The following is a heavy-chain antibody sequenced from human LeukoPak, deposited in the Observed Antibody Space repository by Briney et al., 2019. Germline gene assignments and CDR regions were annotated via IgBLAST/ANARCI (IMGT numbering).Heavy chain of an antibody. V-gene: IGHV4-30-4*01. J-gene: IGHJ6*02. CDR1: GGSISSGDYS. Sequence: SETLSLTCTVSGGSISSGDYSWSWIRQPPGTGLEWIGYIYYSGSTYYNPSLKSRVTISVDTSKNQFSLKLSSVTAADTAVYYCAGSVQAIRITIFGVVPYGMDVWGQGTTVTVSS. CDR2: IYYSGST. CDR3: AGSVQAIRITIFGVVPYGMDV. D-gene: IGHD3-3*01.